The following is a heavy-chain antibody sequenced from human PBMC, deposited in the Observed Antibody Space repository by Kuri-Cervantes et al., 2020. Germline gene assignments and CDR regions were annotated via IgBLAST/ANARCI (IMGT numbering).Heavy chain of an antibody. D-gene: IGHD6-19*01. V-gene: IGHV5-51*01. Sequence: GGSLRLSCKGSGYSFTSYWIGWVRQMPGKGLEWMGIIYPGDSDTRYSPPFQGQVTISADKSISTAYLQWSSLKASDTAMYYCARPATPYSSGCHYWGQGTLVTVSS. CDR1: GYSFTSYW. CDR3: ARPATPYSSGCHY. J-gene: IGHJ4*02. CDR2: IYPGDSDT.